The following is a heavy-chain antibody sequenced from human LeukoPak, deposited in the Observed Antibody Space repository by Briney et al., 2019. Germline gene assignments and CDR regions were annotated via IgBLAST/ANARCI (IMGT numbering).Heavy chain of an antibody. CDR3: ARGPGENWFDP. J-gene: IGHJ5*02. CDR1: GDTFSNYA. CDR2: IIPIFGTA. D-gene: IGHD3-10*01. Sequence: SVKVSCKASGDTFSNYAIHWVRQAPGQGLEWMGGIIPIFGTANYAQKFQGRVTITADESTSTAYMELSSLRSEDTAVYYCARGPGENWFDPWGQGTLVTVSS. V-gene: IGHV1-69*13.